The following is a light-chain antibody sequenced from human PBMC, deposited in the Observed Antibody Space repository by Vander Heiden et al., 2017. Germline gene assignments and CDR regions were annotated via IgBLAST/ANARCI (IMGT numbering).Light chain of an antibody. V-gene: IGLV1-44*01. Sequence: QSVLTQPPSTSGTHGQRVTISCSGSSSNIGSNAVNWYQQLPGAAPRLLIYNNDQRPSGVPDRFSGSKSGTSASLSVSGLRSEDEADYYCAAWDDSLTGLVFGGGTKLTVL. J-gene: IGLJ2*01. CDR3: AAWDDSLTGLV. CDR1: SSNIGSNA. CDR2: NND.